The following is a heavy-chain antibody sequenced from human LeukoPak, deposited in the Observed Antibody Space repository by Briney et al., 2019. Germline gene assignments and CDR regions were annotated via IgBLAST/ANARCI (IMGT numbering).Heavy chain of an antibody. CDR2: INPNSGGT. D-gene: IGHD2-21*01. CDR1: GYTFTGYY. CDR3: ARSCGGDCYFGYNWFDP. V-gene: IGHV1-2*02. Sequence: GASVKVSCKASGYTFTGYYMHWVRQAPGQGLEWMGWINPNSGGTNYAQKFQGRVTMTRDTSISTAYMELSRLRSDDTAVYYCARSCGGDCYFGYNWFDPWGQGTLVTVSS. J-gene: IGHJ5*02.